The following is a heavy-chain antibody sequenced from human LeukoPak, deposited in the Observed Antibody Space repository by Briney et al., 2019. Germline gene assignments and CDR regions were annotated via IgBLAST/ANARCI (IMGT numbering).Heavy chain of an antibody. Sequence: SGTLSLTCAVYGGSFSGYYWSWIRQPPGKGLEWIGEINHSGSTNYNPSLKSRVTISVDTSRNQFSLKLSSVTAADTAVYYCARGARTPSGYGSRTAGRANWFDPWGQGTLVIVSS. CDR1: GGSFSGYY. CDR2: INHSGST. V-gene: IGHV4-34*01. CDR3: ARGARTPSGYGSRTAGRANWFDP. J-gene: IGHJ5*02. D-gene: IGHD5-12*01.